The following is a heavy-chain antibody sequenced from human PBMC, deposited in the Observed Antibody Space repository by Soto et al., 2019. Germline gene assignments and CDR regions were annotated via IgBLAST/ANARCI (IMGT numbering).Heavy chain of an antibody. V-gene: IGHV3-72*01. J-gene: IGHJ4*02. D-gene: IGHD3-16*01. CDR2: TRDKTNSYTT. CDR1: GFTFSDHY. CDR3: ARATVGTYYFDY. Sequence: LRLSCAASGFTFSDHYMDWVRQAPGKGLEWVGRTRDKTNSYTTEYAASVKGRFTISRDDSKSSLYLQMNSLKTEDTAVYYCARATVGTYYFDYWGQGTLVTVSS.